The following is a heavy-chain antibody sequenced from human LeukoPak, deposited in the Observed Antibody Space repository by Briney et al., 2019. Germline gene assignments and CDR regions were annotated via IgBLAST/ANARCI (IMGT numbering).Heavy chain of an antibody. Sequence: PSETLSLTCTVSGGSISSYYWSWIRQPPGKGLEGIGYIYYSGSTNYNPSLKSRVTISVDTSKNQFSLKLSSVTAADTAVYYCARSPSSETRITIFGVVIGSFDYWGQGTLVTVSS. V-gene: IGHV4-59*08. CDR3: ARSPSSETRITIFGVVIGSFDY. CDR1: GGSISSYY. D-gene: IGHD3-3*01. J-gene: IGHJ4*02. CDR2: IYYSGST.